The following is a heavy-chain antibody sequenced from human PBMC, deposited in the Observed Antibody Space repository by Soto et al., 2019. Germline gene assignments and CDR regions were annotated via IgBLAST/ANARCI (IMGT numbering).Heavy chain of an antibody. CDR3: AHRSASQLELRN. J-gene: IGHJ4*02. CDR2: IFCDDDK. V-gene: IGHV2-5*02. D-gene: IGHD1-7*01. CDR1: GFSLSTGGVG. Sequence: QITLKESGPTLVKPTQTLTLTCTFSGFSLSTGGVGVGWIRQPPGKALEWLGFIFCDDDKRYSPSLKSRLTITKDTSKNQVVLTITNMDPVDTATYYCAHRSASQLELRNWGQGTLVTVSS.